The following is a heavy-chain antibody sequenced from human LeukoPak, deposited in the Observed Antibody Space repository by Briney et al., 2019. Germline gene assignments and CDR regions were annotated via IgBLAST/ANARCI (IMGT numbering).Heavy chain of an antibody. J-gene: IGHJ4*02. V-gene: IGHV3-23*01. Sequence: GGSLRLSCAASGFTFINYGMNWVRQAPGKGLEWVSVISGSGGSTYYADSVKGRFTISRDNSNNTLYLQMNSLRAEDTAVYYCAKMSLYCSGYSCYSWNGDFDFWGQGTLVTASS. CDR1: GFTFINYG. CDR2: ISGSGGST. CDR3: AKMSLYCSGYSCYSWNGDFDF. D-gene: IGHD2-15*01.